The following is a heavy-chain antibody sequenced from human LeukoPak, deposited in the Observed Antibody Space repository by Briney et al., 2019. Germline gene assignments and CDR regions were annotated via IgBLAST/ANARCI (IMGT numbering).Heavy chain of an antibody. CDR2: ISSSSSTI. CDR3: KGSSWYNYDYMDV. Sequence: GGSLRLSCAASGFTFSNYAMNWVRQAPRKGREWVSYISSSSSTIYYADSMKGRFTISRDNAKNSLYLQMNSLRDEDTAVYYCKGSSWYNYDYMDVWGKGTTVTVSS. CDR1: GFTFSNYA. J-gene: IGHJ6*03. V-gene: IGHV3-48*02. D-gene: IGHD6-13*01.